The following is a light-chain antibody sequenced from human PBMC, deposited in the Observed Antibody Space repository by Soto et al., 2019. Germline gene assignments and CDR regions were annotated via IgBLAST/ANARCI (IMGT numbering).Light chain of an antibody. CDR3: QQYVSSPLT. J-gene: IGKJ4*01. CDR2: GAS. CDR1: QSVSSNH. Sequence: EIVLTQSPGTLSLSPGERAALSCRASQSVSSNHLAWYQQRTGQAPSLLIYGASSRATGIPDRFSGSGSGTDLTLTISRLEPEDFAVYYCQQYVSSPLTFGGGTKVEIK. V-gene: IGKV3-20*01.